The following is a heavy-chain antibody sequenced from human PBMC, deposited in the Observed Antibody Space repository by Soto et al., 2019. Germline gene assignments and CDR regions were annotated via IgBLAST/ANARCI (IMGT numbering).Heavy chain of an antibody. V-gene: IGHV3-30*18. CDR3: AKGGRQWLVTSDFNY. Sequence: VQLVESGGGVVQPGRSLRLSCAASGFTFSDYAMHWVRQAPGKGLEWVAVVSHDGRNTHYADSVKGRFTISRDSSKNTVSLEMTSLRAEDTDVYDCAKGGRQWLVTSDFNYWGQGALVTVSS. J-gene: IGHJ4*02. CDR1: GFTFSDYA. CDR2: VSHDGRNT. D-gene: IGHD6-19*01.